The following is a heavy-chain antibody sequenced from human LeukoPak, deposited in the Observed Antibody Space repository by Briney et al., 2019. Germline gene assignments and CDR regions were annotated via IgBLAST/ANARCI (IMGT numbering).Heavy chain of an antibody. V-gene: IGHV1-58*01. D-gene: IGHD3-9*01. CDR2: IVVGSGNT. J-gene: IGHJ4*02. CDR1: GFTFTSSA. CDR3: AALNYYDILTGYYPYFDY. Sequence: ASVKVSCKASGFTFTSSAVQWVRQARGQRLEWIGWIVVGSGNTSYAQKFQERVTITRDMSTSTAYMELSSLRSEDTAVYYCAALNYYDILTGYYPYFDYWGQGTLVTVSS.